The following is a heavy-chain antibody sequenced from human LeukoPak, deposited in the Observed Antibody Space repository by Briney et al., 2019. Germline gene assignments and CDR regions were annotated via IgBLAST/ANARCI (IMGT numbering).Heavy chain of an antibody. CDR3: ARGAGILWFGEFRSYYMDV. V-gene: IGHV1-2*02. CDR1: GYTFTGYY. Sequence: ASVKVSCKASGYTFTGYYIHWVRQAPGQGLEWMGWINPNSGGTNYAQKFQGRVTITADESTSTAYMELSSLRSEDTAVYYCARGAGILWFGEFRSYYMDVWGKGTTVTISS. J-gene: IGHJ6*03. D-gene: IGHD3-10*01. CDR2: INPNSGGT.